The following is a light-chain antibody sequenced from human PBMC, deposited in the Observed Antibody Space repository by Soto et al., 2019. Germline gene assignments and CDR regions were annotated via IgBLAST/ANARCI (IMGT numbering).Light chain of an antibody. Sequence: DIVMTQSPLSLPVTPGEPASISCRCSQSLLHSNGYNYLDWYLQKPGQSPQLLIYLGSNRASGVPDRFSGSGSGTDFTLKISRVEAEDVGVYYCMQPLQSWTFGQGTKVDNK. V-gene: IGKV2-28*01. J-gene: IGKJ1*01. CDR1: QSLLHSNGYNY. CDR2: LGS. CDR3: MQPLQSWT.